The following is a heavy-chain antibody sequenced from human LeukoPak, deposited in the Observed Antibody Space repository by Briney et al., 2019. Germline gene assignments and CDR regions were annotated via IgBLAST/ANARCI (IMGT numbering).Heavy chain of an antibody. V-gene: IGHV3-23*01. CDR1: GFTVSSNY. CDR2: ISGSGGST. Sequence: GRSLRLSCAASGFTVSSNYMSWVRQAPGKGLGWVSAISGSGGSTYYADSVKGRFTISRDNSKNTLYLQMNSLRAEDTAVYYCAMGSGWYDYWGQGTLVTVSS. J-gene: IGHJ4*02. D-gene: IGHD6-19*01. CDR3: AMGSGWYDY.